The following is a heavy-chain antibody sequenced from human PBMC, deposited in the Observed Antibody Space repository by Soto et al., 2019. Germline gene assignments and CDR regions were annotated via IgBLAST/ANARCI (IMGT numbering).Heavy chain of an antibody. D-gene: IGHD4-17*01. Sequence: QVQLVQSGAEVKKPGASVKVSCKASGYTFTSYYMHWVRQAPGQGLEWMGIINPSGGSTSYAQKFQGRVTITRDTSTSTVYMELSSLRSEDTAVYYCARGEGRDYASGYVDYWGQGTLVTVSS. CDR3: ARGEGRDYASGYVDY. CDR2: INPSGGST. V-gene: IGHV1-46*03. J-gene: IGHJ4*02. CDR1: GYTFTSYY.